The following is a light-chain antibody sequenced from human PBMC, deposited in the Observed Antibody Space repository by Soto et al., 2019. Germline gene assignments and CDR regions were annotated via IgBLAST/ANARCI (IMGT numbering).Light chain of an antibody. CDR1: QGIAPY. CDR3: QKYNSAPLT. CDR2: ATS. V-gene: IGKV1-27*01. Sequence: DVPMTQSPSSLSAFVGDRVTITCRASQGIAPYLAWFQQKPGKVPKLLIYATSTFQSGVPSRFSGSGSGTDITLTINSLQPEDVGTYYCQKYNSAPLTFGGGTKVEIK. J-gene: IGKJ4*01.